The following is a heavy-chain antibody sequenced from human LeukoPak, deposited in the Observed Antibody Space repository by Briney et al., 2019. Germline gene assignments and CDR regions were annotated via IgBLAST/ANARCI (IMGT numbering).Heavy chain of an antibody. D-gene: IGHD2-2*01. CDR2: IIPIFGTA. V-gene: IGHV1-69*13. J-gene: IGHJ6*02. CDR3: ARDPELRVVPAAPRYYGMDV. Sequence: ASVKVSCKASGGTFSSYAISWVRQAPGQGLEWMGGIIPIFGTANYAQKFQGRVTITADESTSTAYMELSSLRSEDTAVYYCARDPELRVVPAAPRYYGMDVWGQGTTVTVPS. CDR1: GGTFSSYA.